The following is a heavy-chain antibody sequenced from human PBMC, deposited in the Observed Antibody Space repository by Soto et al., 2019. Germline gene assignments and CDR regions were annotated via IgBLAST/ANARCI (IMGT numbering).Heavy chain of an antibody. CDR2: IYYSGST. J-gene: IGHJ4*02. V-gene: IGHV4-61*01. Sequence: LSLTCTVSGGSVSSGSNYWSWIRQPPGKGLEWIGYIYYSGSTNYNPSLKSLVTISVDTSKNQFSLKLSSVTAADTAVYYCARLHPRRSFDYWGQGTLVTVSS. CDR3: ARLHPRRSFDY. CDR1: GGSVSSGSNY.